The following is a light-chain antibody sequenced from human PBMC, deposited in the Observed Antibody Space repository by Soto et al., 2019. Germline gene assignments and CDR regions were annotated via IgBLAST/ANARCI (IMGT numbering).Light chain of an antibody. CDR1: GSNIGSNS. V-gene: IGLV1-51*01. CDR2: DND. Sequence: QSVLTQPPSVSAAPGQTVTISCSGRGSNIGSNSVSWYQQVPGTAPKLLLYDNDKRPSGIPDRFFGSKSGTSATLGIAGLQTADEADYYCGTWESYLSVGVFGGGTKLTGL. J-gene: IGLJ2*01. CDR3: GTWESYLSVGV.